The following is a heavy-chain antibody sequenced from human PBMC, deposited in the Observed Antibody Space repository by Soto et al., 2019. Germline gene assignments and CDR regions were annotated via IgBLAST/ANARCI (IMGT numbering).Heavy chain of an antibody. J-gene: IGHJ5*02. D-gene: IGHD2-21*02. Sequence: QVQLVQSGAEVKKPGASVNVSCKASGYTFTSYGISWVRQAPGQGLEWMGWISAYNGNTNYEQKLQVRVTMTTDTSTSTAYMELRSLRSDDTAVYYCARDIVVVTAQNNCFDPWGQGTLVTVSS. V-gene: IGHV1-18*01. CDR1: GYTFTSYG. CDR2: ISAYNGNT. CDR3: ARDIVVVTAQNNCFDP.